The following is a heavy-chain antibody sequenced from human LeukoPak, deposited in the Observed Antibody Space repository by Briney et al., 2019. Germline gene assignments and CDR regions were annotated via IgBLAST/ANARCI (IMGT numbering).Heavy chain of an antibody. CDR2: IYSGGDT. V-gene: IGHV3-66*01. Sequence: QPGGSLRLSCAASGFTVSNNYMNWVRQAPGKGLEWVSLIYSGGDTSYADSVKGRFTVSRDHSKNTLYLQMNSLRAEDTAVYYCARARTYFDYWGQGTLVTVSS. D-gene: IGHD6-6*01. CDR3: ARARTYFDY. J-gene: IGHJ4*02. CDR1: GFTVSNNY.